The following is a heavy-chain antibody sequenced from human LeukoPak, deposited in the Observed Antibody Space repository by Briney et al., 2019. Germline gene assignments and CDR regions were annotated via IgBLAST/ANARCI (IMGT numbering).Heavy chain of an antibody. CDR3: ARPDEQQLVRDAFDI. D-gene: IGHD6-13*01. CDR2: ISSSSSYI. V-gene: IGHV3-11*06. J-gene: IGHJ3*02. CDR1: GFTFSDYY. Sequence: GGSLRLSCVASGFTFSDYYMSWIRQAPGQGLEWVSSISSSSSYIYYADSVKGRFTISRDNAKNSLYLQMNSLRAEDTAVYYCARPDEQQLVRDAFDIWGQGTMVTVSS.